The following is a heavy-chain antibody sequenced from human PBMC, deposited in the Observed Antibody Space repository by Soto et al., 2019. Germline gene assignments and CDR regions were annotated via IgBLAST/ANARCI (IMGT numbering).Heavy chain of an antibody. D-gene: IGHD2-15*01. CDR1: GYSFTSYW. J-gene: IGHJ6*02. V-gene: IGHV5-10-1*01. CDR3: AVARYCSGCSCSYYYYGMDV. Sequence: GESLKISCKGSGYSFTSYWISWVRQMPGKGLEWMGRIDPSDSYTNYSPSFQGHVTISADKSISTAYLQWSSLKASDTAMYYCAVARYCSGCSCSYYYYGMDVWGQGTTVTVS. CDR2: IDPSDSYT.